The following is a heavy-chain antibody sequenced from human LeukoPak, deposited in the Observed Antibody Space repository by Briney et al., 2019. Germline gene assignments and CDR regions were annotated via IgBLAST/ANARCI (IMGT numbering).Heavy chain of an antibody. V-gene: IGHV4-4*07. CDR3: ARDFTCGGDCYRFDY. CDR2: IYTSGST. Sequence: SETLSLTCTVSGGSISSYYWSWIRQPAGKGLEWIGRIYTSGSTNYNPSLKSRVTMSVDTSKNQFSLKLSSVTAADTAVCYCARDFTCGGDCYRFDYWGQGTLVTVSS. J-gene: IGHJ4*02. D-gene: IGHD2-21*02. CDR1: GGSISSYY.